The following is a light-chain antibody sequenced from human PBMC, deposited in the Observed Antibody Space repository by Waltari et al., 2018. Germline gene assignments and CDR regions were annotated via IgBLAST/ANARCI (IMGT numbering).Light chain of an antibody. CDR3: MQGLQSPP. J-gene: IGKJ5*01. Sequence: SSQSLLRTSGYRYLDWYLHKPGQSPQVLINLASNRASGGPDRFSGSGSGTDLTLKISRVEAEDVGDYYCMQGLQSPPFGHGTRLEIK. CDR1: QSLLRTSGYRY. V-gene: IGKV2-28*01. CDR2: LAS.